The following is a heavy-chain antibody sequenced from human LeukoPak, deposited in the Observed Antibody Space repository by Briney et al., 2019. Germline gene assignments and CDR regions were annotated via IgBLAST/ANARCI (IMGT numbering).Heavy chain of an antibody. Sequence: GESLKISCKGSGYSFTNHWIGWVRQMPGEGLDWMGIIYPGDSDTRYSPSFQGQVTISADKSISTAYLQWSSLKASDTAIYYCARQVSGWYSYWGQGTLVTVSS. CDR3: ARQVSGWYSY. CDR1: GYSFTNHW. D-gene: IGHD6-19*01. J-gene: IGHJ4*02. CDR2: IYPGDSDT. V-gene: IGHV5-51*01.